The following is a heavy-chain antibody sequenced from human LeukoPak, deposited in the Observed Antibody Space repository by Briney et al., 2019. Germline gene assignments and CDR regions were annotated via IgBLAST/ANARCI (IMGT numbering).Heavy chain of an antibody. Sequence: PGGSLRLSCAVSGFSFSTYWMSWIRQAPGKGLEWVANIKEDGIEKYYVDSVKGRFTISRDNAKNSLYLQMNSLRAEDTAVYYCARDHRNPITITYYYYYGMDVWGQGTTVTVSS. V-gene: IGHV3-7*01. CDR2: IKEDGIEK. CDR1: GFSFSTYW. D-gene: IGHD1-14*01. CDR3: ARDHRNPITITYYYYYGMDV. J-gene: IGHJ6*02.